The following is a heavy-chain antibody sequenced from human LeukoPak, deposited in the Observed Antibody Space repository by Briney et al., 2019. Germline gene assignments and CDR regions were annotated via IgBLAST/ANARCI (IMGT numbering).Heavy chain of an antibody. CDR1: GYTFTSYG. Sequence: ASVKVSCKASGYTFTSYGISWVRQAPGHGLEWMGWISAYNGNTNYAQKLQGRVTMTTDTSTSTAYMELRSLRSDDTAVYYCARGSIMITFGGVSDYWGQGTLVTVSS. D-gene: IGHD3-16*01. CDR2: ISAYNGNT. V-gene: IGHV1-18*01. CDR3: ARGSIMITFGGVSDY. J-gene: IGHJ4*02.